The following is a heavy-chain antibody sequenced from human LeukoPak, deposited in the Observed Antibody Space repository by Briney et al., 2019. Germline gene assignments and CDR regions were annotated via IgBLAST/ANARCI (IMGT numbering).Heavy chain of an antibody. CDR3: ARGRYYGSGSYNY. CDR1: GGSISSYY. Sequence: SETLSLTCTVSGGSISSYYWSWIRQPPGKGQEWIGYIYYSGSTNYNPSLKSRVTISVDTSKNQFSLKLSSVTAADTAVYYCARGRYYGSGSYNYWGQGTLVTVSS. J-gene: IGHJ4*02. V-gene: IGHV4-59*12. D-gene: IGHD3-10*01. CDR2: IYYSGST.